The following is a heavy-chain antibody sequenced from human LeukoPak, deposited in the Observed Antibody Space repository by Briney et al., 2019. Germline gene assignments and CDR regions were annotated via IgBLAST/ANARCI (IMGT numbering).Heavy chain of an antibody. CDR3: ARDRYYYDSSGYYRLDY. J-gene: IGHJ4*02. CDR2: IYTSGST. CDR1: GYSISSGYY. D-gene: IGHD3-22*01. V-gene: IGHV4-38-2*02. Sequence: SETLSLTCTVSGYSISSGYYWGWIRQPPGKGLEWIGRIYTSGSTNYNPSLKSRVTMSVDTSKNQFSLKLSSVTAADTAVYYCARDRYYYDSSGYYRLDYWGQGTLVTVSS.